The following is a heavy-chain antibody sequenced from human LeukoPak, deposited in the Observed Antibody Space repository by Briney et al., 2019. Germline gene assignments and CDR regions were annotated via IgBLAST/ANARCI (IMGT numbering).Heavy chain of an antibody. CDR3: ASGRQLGY. CDR2: IKEDGSEK. Sequence: GGSLRLSCAASGFTFSNYWMSWVREAPGRGLEWVANIKEDGSEKYYVDSVKGRFTISRDNARNSLYLQMNSLRAEDTAVYYCASGRQLGYWGQGTLVTVSS. J-gene: IGHJ4*02. CDR1: GFTFSNYW. D-gene: IGHD6-13*01. V-gene: IGHV3-7*01.